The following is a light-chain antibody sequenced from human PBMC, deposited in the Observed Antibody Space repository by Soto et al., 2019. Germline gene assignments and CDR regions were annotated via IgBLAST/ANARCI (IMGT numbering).Light chain of an antibody. CDR1: SSDVGGYNY. CDR3: SSSKSTTSPV. Sequence: QSALTQPASVSGSPGQSITISCTGTSSDVGGYNYVSWYQQHPGKAPKLIIYGVSNRPSGISNRFSGSKSGNTASLTISGLQAADEEDYYCSSSKSTTSPVFGGGTQLTVL. V-gene: IGLV2-14*01. CDR2: GVS. J-gene: IGLJ2*01.